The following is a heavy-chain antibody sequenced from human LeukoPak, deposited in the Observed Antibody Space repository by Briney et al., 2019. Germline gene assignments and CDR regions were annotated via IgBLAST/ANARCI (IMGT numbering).Heavy chain of an antibody. Sequence: SETLSLTCTVSGGSLFSYYWNWIRQSPGKGLEWIGFIYPNGITSYNPSLMSRGSISIATSRNQFSLRLTSVTAADTAMYYRARRAYYDSSGYHPTAGYFDLWGRGTLVTVSS. J-gene: IGHJ2*01. CDR1: GGSLFSYY. V-gene: IGHV4-4*08. CDR2: IYPNGIT. D-gene: IGHD3-22*01. CDR3: ARRAYYDSSGYHPTAGYFDL.